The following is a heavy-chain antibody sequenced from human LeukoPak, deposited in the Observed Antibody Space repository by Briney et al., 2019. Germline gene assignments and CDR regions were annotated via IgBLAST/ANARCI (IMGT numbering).Heavy chain of an antibody. D-gene: IGHD3-22*01. CDR1: GYTFTSYD. J-gene: IGHJ5*02. Sequence: ASVKVSCKASGYTFTSYDINWVRQATGQGLEWMGWINPNSGGTNYAQKFQGRVTMTRDTSISTAYMELSRLRSEDTAVYYCARDYRIPIKYYYDSSGRPRRNWFDPWGQGTLVTVSS. CDR2: INPNSGGT. V-gene: IGHV1-2*02. CDR3: ARDYRIPIKYYYDSSGRPRRNWFDP.